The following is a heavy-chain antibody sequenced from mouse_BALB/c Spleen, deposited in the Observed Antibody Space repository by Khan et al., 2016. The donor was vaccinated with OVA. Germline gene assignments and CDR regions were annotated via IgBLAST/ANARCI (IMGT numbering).Heavy chain of an antibody. J-gene: IGHJ3*01. CDR1: GDSNSSGY. CDR3: ARSTYRYAFAY. V-gene: IGHV3-8*02. D-gene: IGHD2-14*01. CDR2: MISSGYT. Sequence: EVQLQESGPSLVQPSQTLSLTCSVTGDSNSSGYWSWIRKFPGNKLEYMGYMISSGYTYYNPSLKSRISITRHTSKNQYYLQLNSVTTEDTATYYCARSTYRYAFAYWGQGTLVTVSA.